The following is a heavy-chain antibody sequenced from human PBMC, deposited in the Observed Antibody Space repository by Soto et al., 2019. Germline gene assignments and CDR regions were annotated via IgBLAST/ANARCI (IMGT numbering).Heavy chain of an antibody. CDR3: ARHPGYSYGPYYFDY. D-gene: IGHD5-18*01. CDR2: IYYSGST. V-gene: IGHV4-39*01. CDR1: GGSISSSSYY. Sequence: PSETLSLTCTVSGGSISSSSYYWGWIRQPPGKGLEWIGSIYYSGSTYYNPSLKSRVTISVDTSKNQFSLKLSSVTAADTAVYYCARHPGYSYGPYYFDYWGQGTLVTVSS. J-gene: IGHJ4*02.